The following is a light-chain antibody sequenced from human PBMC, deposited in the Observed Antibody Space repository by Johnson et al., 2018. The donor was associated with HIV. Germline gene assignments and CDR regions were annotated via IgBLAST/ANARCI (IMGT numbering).Light chain of an antibody. CDR1: NSNIGNNY. CDR3: GIWDSSLSAYV. V-gene: IGLV1-51*01. CDR2: DNN. J-gene: IGLJ1*01. Sequence: QSVLTQPPSVSAAPGQKVTISCSGSNSNIGNNYVSWYQQLPGTAPKLLIYDNNKRPSGIPDRFSGSKSGTSATLGITGLQTGAEADYSCGIWDSSLSAYVFGTGTKVTVL.